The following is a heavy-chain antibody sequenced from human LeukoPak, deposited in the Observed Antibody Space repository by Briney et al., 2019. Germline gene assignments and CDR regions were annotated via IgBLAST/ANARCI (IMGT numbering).Heavy chain of an antibody. V-gene: IGHV2-5*02. CDR2: IFWDDHT. D-gene: IGHD3-10*01. CDR3: ARYNDASYFDY. Sequence: SGPTLVKSTQTLTLTCTFSGFSLSSRGVAVGWIRQPPGRALEWLALIFWDDHTRYRPSLRSRVTITKGTSYNQVVLTMTNLDPVDTATYHCARYNDASYFDYWGQGTVVTV. CDR1: GFSLSSRGVA. J-gene: IGHJ4*02.